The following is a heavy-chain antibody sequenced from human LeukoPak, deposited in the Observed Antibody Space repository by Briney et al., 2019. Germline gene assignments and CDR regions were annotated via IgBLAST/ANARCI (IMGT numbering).Heavy chain of an antibody. CDR2: MNPNSGNT. CDR3: ARGLYSSSGYYTFDY. CDR1: GYTFTSYD. D-gene: IGHD3-22*01. V-gene: IGHV1-8*01. Sequence: GASGKVSCKASGYTFTSYDINWVRQATGQGLEWMGWMNPNSGNTGFAQKFQGRITMTRNTSISTAYMDLSSLRSEDTAVYYCARGLYSSSGYYTFDYWGQGILVTVSS. J-gene: IGHJ4*02.